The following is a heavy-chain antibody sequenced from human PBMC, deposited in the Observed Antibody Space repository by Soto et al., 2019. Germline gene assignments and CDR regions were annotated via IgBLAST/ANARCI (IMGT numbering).Heavy chain of an antibody. V-gene: IGHV3-23*01. Sequence: GGSLSLSCAASGFTFSSYAMSWVRQAPGKGLEWVSAISGSGGSTYYADSVKGRFTIYRDKSKNVLYLQMNSLRAEDTAVYACANDPEYSSPYDAFDIWGQGTMVTVSS. CDR1: GFTFSSYA. CDR3: ANDPEYSSPYDAFDI. J-gene: IGHJ3*02. D-gene: IGHD6-6*01. CDR2: ISGSGGST.